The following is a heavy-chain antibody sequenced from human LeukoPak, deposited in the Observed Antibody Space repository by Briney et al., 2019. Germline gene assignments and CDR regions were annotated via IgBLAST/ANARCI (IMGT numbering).Heavy chain of an antibody. V-gene: IGHV3-21*01. D-gene: IGHD3-3*01. J-gene: IGHJ4*02. Sequence: GGSLRLSCVASRFTLSSYGMNWVRQAPGKGLEWVSSISSGSSYKYYADSVRGRFTVSRDNAKNSLYLEMNSLRAEDTAVYYCARGYDFWSGYPQHFDSWGQGTLVAVSS. CDR2: ISSGSSYK. CDR3: ARGYDFWSGYPQHFDS. CDR1: RFTLSSYG.